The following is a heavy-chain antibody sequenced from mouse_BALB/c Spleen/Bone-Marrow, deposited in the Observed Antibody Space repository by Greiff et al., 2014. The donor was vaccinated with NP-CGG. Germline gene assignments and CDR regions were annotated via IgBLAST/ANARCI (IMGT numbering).Heavy chain of an antibody. CDR3: TRSGTLGAMDY. V-gene: IGHV5-17*02. D-gene: IGHD3-3*01. Sequence: EVQGVESGRGLVQPGGSRKLSCAASGFTFSSFGMHWVRQAPEKGLEWVAYISSGSSTIYYADTMKGRFTISRDNPKNTLFLQMTSLRSEDTAMYYCTRSGTLGAMDYWGQGTSVTVSS. CDR2: ISSGSSTI. CDR1: GFTFSSFG. J-gene: IGHJ4*01.